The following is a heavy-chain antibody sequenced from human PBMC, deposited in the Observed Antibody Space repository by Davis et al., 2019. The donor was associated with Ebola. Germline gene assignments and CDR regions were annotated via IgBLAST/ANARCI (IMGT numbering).Heavy chain of an antibody. J-gene: IGHJ3*02. D-gene: IGHD2-2*01. Sequence: PSETLSLTCTVSGGSISSYYWSWIRQHPGKGLEWIGYIYYSGSTYYNPSLKSRVTISVDTSKNQFSLKLSSVTAADTAVYYCARAAVVVVPAAIYPAFDIWGQGTMVTVSS. CDR1: GGSISSYY. CDR2: IYYSGST. CDR3: ARAAVVVVPAAIYPAFDI. V-gene: IGHV4-59*06.